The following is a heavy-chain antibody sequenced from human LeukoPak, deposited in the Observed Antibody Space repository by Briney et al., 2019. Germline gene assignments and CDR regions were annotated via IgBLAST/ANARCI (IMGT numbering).Heavy chain of an antibody. CDR1: GFTFTSSA. J-gene: IGHJ3*02. V-gene: IGHV1-58*01. D-gene: IGHD3-3*01. CDR3: ASITIFGVLPAFDM. Sequence: ASVKVSCKASGFTFTSSAVQCVRQARGQRLEWIGWIVVGSGNTNYAQKFQERVTITRDMSTSTAYMELSSLRSEDTAVYYCASITIFGVLPAFDMWGQGTMVIVSS. CDR2: IVVGSGNT.